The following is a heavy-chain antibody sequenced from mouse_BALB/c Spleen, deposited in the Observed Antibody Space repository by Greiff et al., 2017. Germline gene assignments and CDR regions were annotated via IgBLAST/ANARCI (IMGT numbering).Heavy chain of an antibody. V-gene: IGHV1-14*01. D-gene: IGHD2-4*01. CDR3: AGGGTMITTGFAY. CDR1: GYTFTSYV. CDR2: INPYNDGT. Sequence: EVQLQQSGPELVKPGASVKMSCKASGYTFTSYVMHWVKQKPGQGLEWIGYINPYNDGTKYNEKFKGKATLTSDKSSSTAYMELSSLTSEDSAVYYCAGGGTMITTGFAYWGQGTLVTVSA. J-gene: IGHJ3*01.